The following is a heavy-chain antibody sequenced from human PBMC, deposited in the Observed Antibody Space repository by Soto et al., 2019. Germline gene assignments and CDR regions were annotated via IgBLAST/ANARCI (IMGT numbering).Heavy chain of an antibody. CDR3: AKGRGGSGSLTPRVDF. CDR2: ISGGGDTT. J-gene: IGHJ4*02. V-gene: IGHV3-23*01. D-gene: IGHD3-10*01. CDR1: GFTFNNYA. Sequence: EVQLLESGGGLVQPGGSLRLSCAASGFTFNNYAMTWVRQAPGKGLEWVSAISGGGDTTSYADSVKGRFTVSRDGSKNTLYRQRSSLRAEDTALYYCAKGRGGSGSLTPRVDFWGKGTLVTVSS.